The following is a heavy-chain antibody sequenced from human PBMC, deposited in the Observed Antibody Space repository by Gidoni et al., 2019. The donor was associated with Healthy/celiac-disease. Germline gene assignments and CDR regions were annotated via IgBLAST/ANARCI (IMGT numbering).Heavy chain of an antibody. Sequence: QVTLRESGPALVKPTQTLTLTCTFSGFSLRTSGMCVSWIRQPPGNALEWLARIDWDDDKYYSTSLKTRLTISKDTSKNQVVLTMTNMDPVDTATYYCARSYLDYYGSGSYYPNWFDPWGQGTLVTVSS. CDR3: ARSYLDYYGSGSYYPNWFDP. CDR2: IDWDDDK. CDR1: GFSLRTSGMC. D-gene: IGHD3-10*01. V-gene: IGHV2-70*15. J-gene: IGHJ5*02.